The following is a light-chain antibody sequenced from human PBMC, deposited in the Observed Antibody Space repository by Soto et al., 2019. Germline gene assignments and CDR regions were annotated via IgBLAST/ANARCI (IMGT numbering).Light chain of an antibody. J-gene: IGKJ1*01. CDR2: WAS. CDR1: QNVFYRSGNQNY. Sequence: DIVLTQSPDSLAVSLGERASINCKSSQNVFYRSGNQNYLSWYQQRPGQPPQLLIYWASTRESGVPDRFSGSGSGTDFTLTISSLQAEDVAVYYCQQYYSPPWTFGQGNKVEIK. CDR3: QQYYSPPWT. V-gene: IGKV4-1*01.